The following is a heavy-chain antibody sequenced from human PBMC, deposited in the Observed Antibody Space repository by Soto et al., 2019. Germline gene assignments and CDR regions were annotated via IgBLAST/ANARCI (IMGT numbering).Heavy chain of an antibody. D-gene: IGHD3-9*01. J-gene: IGHJ6*02. V-gene: IGHV3-33*01. CDR2: IWYDGSNK. CDR3: ARDPVLRYFDWLAPGGMDV. Sequence: QVQLVESGGGVVQPGRSLRLSCAASGFTFSSYGMHWVRQAPGKGLEWLAVIWYDGSNKYYEDSVKGRFTISRDNSKNTLYLQMNSLRAEDTAVYYCARDPVLRYFDWLAPGGMDVWGQGTTVTVSS. CDR1: GFTFSSYG.